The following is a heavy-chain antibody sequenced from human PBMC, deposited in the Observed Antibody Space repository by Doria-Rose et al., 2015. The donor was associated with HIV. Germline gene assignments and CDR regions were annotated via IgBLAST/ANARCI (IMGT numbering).Heavy chain of an antibody. CDR3: ARIKSSRWYHKYYFDF. D-gene: IGHD6-13*01. V-gene: IGHV2-26*01. CDR1: GVSLSSPGMG. J-gene: IGHJ4*02. Sequence: QITLKESSPVLVKPTETLTLTCTVSGVSLSSPGMGVSWIRQPPEKALEWLANIFSDDERSYKASLKSRLTISSGTSKSQVVLTITDMDPVDTATYYCARIKSSRWYHKYYFDFWGQGTLVIVSA. CDR2: IFSDDER.